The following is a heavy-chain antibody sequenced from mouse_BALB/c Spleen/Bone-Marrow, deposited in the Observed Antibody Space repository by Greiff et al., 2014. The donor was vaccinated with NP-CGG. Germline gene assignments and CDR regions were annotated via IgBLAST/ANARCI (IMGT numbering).Heavy chain of an antibody. V-gene: IGHV14-3*02. CDR3: APYYYGRWFTY. J-gene: IGHJ3*01. CDR2: IDPANGNT. Sequence: VQLQQPGAEPVKPGASVKLSCTASGFNIKDPYMHWVKQRPEQGLEWIGRIDPANGNTKYDPKFQGKATITADTSSNTAYLQLSSLTSEDAAVYYCAPYYYGRWFTYWGQGTLVTVSA. D-gene: IGHD1-1*01. CDR1: GFNIKDPY.